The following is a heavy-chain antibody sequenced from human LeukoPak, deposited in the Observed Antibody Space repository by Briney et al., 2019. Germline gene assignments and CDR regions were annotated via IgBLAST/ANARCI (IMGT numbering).Heavy chain of an antibody. D-gene: IGHD6-13*01. V-gene: IGHV1-2*06. CDR1: GYTFTGYY. J-gene: IGHJ6*02. CDR2: INPNSGGT. CDR3: ARDQGTYSSSWSDYYYYYGMDV. Sequence: ASVKVSCKASGYTFTGYYMHWVRQAPGQGLEWMGRINPNSGGTNYAQKFQGRVTITRDTSASTAYMELSSLRSEDTAVYYCARDQGTYSSSWSDYYYYYGMDVWGQGTTVTVSS.